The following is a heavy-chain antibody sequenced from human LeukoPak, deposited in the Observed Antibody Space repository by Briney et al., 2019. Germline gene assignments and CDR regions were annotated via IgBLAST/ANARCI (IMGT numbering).Heavy chain of an antibody. Sequence: GGSLRLSCAASGFSFSDYGMHWVRQAPGKGLEWVAVMWYDGSIKNYADSVEGRLTISRDNSNNMLYLQMHSLRVEDTAVYYCARDAASDGSHYGMDVWGEGTTVIVSS. D-gene: IGHD5-24*01. V-gene: IGHV3-33*01. CDR2: MWYDGSIK. CDR1: GFSFSDYG. CDR3: ARDAASDGSHYGMDV. J-gene: IGHJ6*04.